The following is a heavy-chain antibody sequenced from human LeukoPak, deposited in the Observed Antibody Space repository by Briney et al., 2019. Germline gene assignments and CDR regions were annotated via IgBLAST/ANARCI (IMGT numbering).Heavy chain of an antibody. V-gene: IGHV3-49*03. CDR1: GFTFGDYA. CDR2: IRSKAYGGTT. J-gene: IGHJ4*02. CDR3: TRPYYGSGSYYDYFDY. D-gene: IGHD3-10*01. Sequence: PGRSLRLSCTASGFTFGDYAMSWFRQAPGKGLEWVGFIRSKAYGGTTEYAASVKGRFTISRDDSKSIAYLHMNSLKTEDTAVYYCTRPYYGSGSYYDYFDYWGQGTLVTVSS.